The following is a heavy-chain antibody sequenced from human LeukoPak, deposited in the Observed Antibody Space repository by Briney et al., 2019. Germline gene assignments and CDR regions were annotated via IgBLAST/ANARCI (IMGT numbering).Heavy chain of an antibody. CDR2: IRSKANSYAT. CDR3: ARDPGGITMIIGSGMDV. J-gene: IGHJ6*02. CDR1: GFTFSGSA. D-gene: IGHD3-22*01. Sequence: GGSLRLSCAASGFTFSGSAMHWVRQASGKGLEWVGRIRSKANSYATAYAASVKGRFTISRDDSKNTAYLQMNSLKTEDTAVYYCARDPGGITMIIGSGMDVWGQGTTVTVSS. V-gene: IGHV3-73*01.